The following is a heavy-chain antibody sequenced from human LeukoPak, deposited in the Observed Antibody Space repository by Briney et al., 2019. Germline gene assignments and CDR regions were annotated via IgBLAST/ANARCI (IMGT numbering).Heavy chain of an antibody. V-gene: IGHV3-74*01. D-gene: IGHD5-24*01. CDR2: IKDGGTTT. J-gene: IGHJ4*02. CDR3: TTIRPGY. Sequence: GGSLRLSCAASGFTFSSYWIHWVRQGPWKGLVWVSRIKDGGTTTDYADSVKGRFTISRDDAKNTLYLQMNSLRAEDTAVYYCTTIRPGYWGRGTLVTVSS. CDR1: GFTFSSYW.